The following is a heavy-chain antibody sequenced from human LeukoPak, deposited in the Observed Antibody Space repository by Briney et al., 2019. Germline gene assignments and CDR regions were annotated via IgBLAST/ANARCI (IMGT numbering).Heavy chain of an antibody. CDR2: IASDGDDK. CDR3: ARASGSYSSSSRYFDY. V-gene: IGHV3-30*03. D-gene: IGHD6-6*01. CDR1: TFTFSNYA. J-gene: IGHJ4*02. Sequence: GGSLRLSCVASTFTFSNYAMHWVRQAPGKGLEWVTVIASDGDDKHYADSVKGRFTVFRDNSKNTLFLQMNSLRAEDTAVYYCARASGSYSSSSRYFDYWGQGTLVTVSS.